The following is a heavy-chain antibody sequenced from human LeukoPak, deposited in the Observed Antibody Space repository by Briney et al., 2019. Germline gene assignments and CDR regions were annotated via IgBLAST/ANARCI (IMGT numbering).Heavy chain of an antibody. CDR3: AREGYYGSGSPPSLYFDY. CDR2: ITNDGSST. Sequence: GGSLRLSCAASGLTFSSHWMHWVRQAPGKGLVWVSRITNDGSSTTYADSVKGRFTISRDNSRSTLYLQMNSLRPEDTAIYYCAREGYYGSGSPPSLYFDYWGQGTLVTVSS. V-gene: IGHV3-74*01. CDR1: GLTFSSHW. J-gene: IGHJ4*02. D-gene: IGHD3-10*01.